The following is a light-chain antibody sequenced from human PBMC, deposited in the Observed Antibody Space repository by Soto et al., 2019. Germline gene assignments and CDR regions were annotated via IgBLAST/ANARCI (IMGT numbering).Light chain of an antibody. CDR1: QSVLYRSNSKNY. CDR2: ATS. V-gene: IGKV4-1*01. J-gene: IGKJ1*01. CDR3: QQYCRSGT. Sequence: DKLMTQSPDSLAVSLGERATINCKSSQSVLYRSNSKNYLAWYQQKPVQAPRLLIYATSSRATGIPDRFSGSGSGTDFTLTISRLEPEDFAVYYCQQYCRSGTFGQGTKVDIK.